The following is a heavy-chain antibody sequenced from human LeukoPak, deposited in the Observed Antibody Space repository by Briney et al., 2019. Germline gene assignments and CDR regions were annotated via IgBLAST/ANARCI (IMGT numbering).Heavy chain of an antibody. J-gene: IGHJ6*02. CDR2: IDPSGST. CDR1: GGSINDYY. CDR3: ARFVVVPAAISGYYYYGMDV. Sequence: SETLSLTCTVSGGSINDYYWTWIRRPAGKGLEWIGQIDPSGSTKYKPSLESRVTVSVDTSKNQFSLKLSSVTAADTAVYYCARFVVVPAAISGYYYYGMDVWGQGTTVTVSS. V-gene: IGHV4-4*07. D-gene: IGHD2-2*02.